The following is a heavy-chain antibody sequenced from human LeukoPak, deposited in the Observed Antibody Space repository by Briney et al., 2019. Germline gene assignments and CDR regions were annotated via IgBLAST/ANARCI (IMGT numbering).Heavy chain of an antibody. J-gene: IGHJ4*02. CDR2: ISSSSSYI. CDR1: GLTFSSYS. V-gene: IGHV3-21*01. Sequence: PGGSLRLSCAASGLTFSSYSMNWVRQAPGKGLEWVSSISSSSSYIYYADSVKGRFTISRDNAKNSLYLQMNSLRAEDTAVYYCARGTYDFWSGYYIGHNGHWGQGTLVTVSS. D-gene: IGHD3-3*01. CDR3: ARGTYDFWSGYYIGHNGH.